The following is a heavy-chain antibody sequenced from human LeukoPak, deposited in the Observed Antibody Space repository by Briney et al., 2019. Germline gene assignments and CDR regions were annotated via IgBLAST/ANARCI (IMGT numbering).Heavy chain of an antibody. D-gene: IGHD3-16*01. J-gene: IGHJ4*02. CDR3: ARAPYGDNGYTAEVADY. Sequence: GGSLRLSCAASGFTFSSYSMNWVRQAPGKGLEWVANIKKDGSEKYYVDSVKGRFTISRDNAKTSLYLQMNSLRAEDTAVYYCARAPYGDNGYTAEVADYWGQGTLVTVSS. CDR2: IKKDGSEK. CDR1: GFTFSSYS. V-gene: IGHV3-7*01.